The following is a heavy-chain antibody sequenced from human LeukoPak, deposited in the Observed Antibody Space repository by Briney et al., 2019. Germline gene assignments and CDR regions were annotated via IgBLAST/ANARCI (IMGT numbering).Heavy chain of an antibody. CDR1: RYSFSSFW. J-gene: IGHJ4*02. Sequence: GESLKISCKGSRYSFSSFWISWVRQVPGKGLEWMGIIYPGDSDTRYSPSYQGQVTISADKSISTAYLQWSSLRASDTAVYYCARHPYGDFYFDYWGQGTPVTVSS. V-gene: IGHV5-51*01. D-gene: IGHD4-17*01. CDR2: IYPGDSDT. CDR3: ARHPYGDFYFDY.